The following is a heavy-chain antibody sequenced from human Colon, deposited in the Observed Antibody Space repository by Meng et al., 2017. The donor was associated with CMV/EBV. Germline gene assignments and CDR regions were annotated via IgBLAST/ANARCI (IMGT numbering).Heavy chain of an antibody. D-gene: IGHD3-3*01. Sequence: VKVSCKASGFTFTSSAVQWVRQARGQPLEWIGWIVIGSYNREYAQKFQGRVTFTRDTSTGTAYMELSGLRSEDTAMYYCAAAIRDNFWRDFYYGMDVWGQGTTVTVSS. CDR1: GFTFTSSA. CDR3: AAAIRDNFWRDFYYGMDV. J-gene: IGHJ6*02. V-gene: IGHV1-58*01. CDR2: IVIGSYNR.